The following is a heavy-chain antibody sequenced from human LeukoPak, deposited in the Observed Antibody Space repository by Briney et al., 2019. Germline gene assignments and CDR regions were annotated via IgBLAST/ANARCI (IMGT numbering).Heavy chain of an antibody. D-gene: IGHD1-1*01. CDR3: ARDRGTTSIDH. J-gene: IGHJ4*02. Sequence: PGGSLRLSCSASGFTFSRYAMHWVRQAPGKGLEYVSAISSNGGSTYYADSVKGRFTISRDNSKNTLYLQMSSLRAEDTAVYYCARDRGTTSIDHWGQGTLVTVSS. CDR1: GFTFSRYA. V-gene: IGHV3-64D*06. CDR2: ISSNGGST.